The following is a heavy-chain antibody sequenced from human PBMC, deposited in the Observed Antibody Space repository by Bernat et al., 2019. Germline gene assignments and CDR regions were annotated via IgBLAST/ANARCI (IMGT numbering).Heavy chain of an antibody. J-gene: IGHJ5*02. V-gene: IGHV3-33*01. CDR3: ARDYSGYYFYERSFWFDP. D-gene: IGHD5-12*01. CDR1: GFTFSRYG. CDR2: IWYDGSNK. Sequence: QVQLVESGGGVVQPGRSLRLSCAASGFTFSRYGMHWVRQDPGKGLEWVAVIWYDGSNKYYADSVKGRFTISRDNSKNTWYLHMNSLQSEETAVYYCARDYSGYYFYERSFWFDPWGQGTLVTVSS.